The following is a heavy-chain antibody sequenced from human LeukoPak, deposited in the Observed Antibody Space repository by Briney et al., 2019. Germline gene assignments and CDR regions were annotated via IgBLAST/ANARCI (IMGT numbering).Heavy chain of an antibody. CDR1: GDSISSRSYY. CDR2: IFYRGTT. V-gene: IGHV4-39*07. CDR3: ARLSTWNDGVDAFDI. J-gene: IGHJ3*02. D-gene: IGHD1-1*01. Sequence: NPSETLSLTCTVSGDSISSRSYYWDWIRQPPGGGLEWIGSIFYRGTTYYNPSLKSRVTMSLDTSKNQFSLNLSSVTAADTAVFYCARLSTWNDGVDAFDIWGQGTMVTVSS.